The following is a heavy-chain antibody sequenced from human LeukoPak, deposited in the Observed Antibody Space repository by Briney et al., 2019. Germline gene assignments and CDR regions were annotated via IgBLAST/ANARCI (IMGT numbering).Heavy chain of an antibody. D-gene: IGHD2-15*01. CDR2: IYHSGST. V-gene: IGHV4-38-2*02. CDR1: GYSISSGYY. Sequence: PSETLSLTCTVSGYSISSGYYWGWIRQPPGKGLEWIGSIYHSGSTYYNPSLKSRVTISVDTSKNQFSLKLSSVTAADTAVYYCARHEDSHFDYWGQGTLVTVSS. J-gene: IGHJ4*02. CDR3: ARHEDSHFDY.